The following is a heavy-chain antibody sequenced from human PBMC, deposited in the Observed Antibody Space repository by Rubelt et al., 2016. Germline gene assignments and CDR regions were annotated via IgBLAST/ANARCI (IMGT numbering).Heavy chain of an antibody. J-gene: IGHJ4*02. CDR1: GYNFAKSW. Sequence: EVQLVQSGAEVKKPGESLKISCQGSGYNFAKSWIGWVRQMSGKGLEWMGIIYPGDSDTRYNPAFRGEFSSSADKSISTAYLQWGSLKASDTAMYDCARLPKNTYYFDYWGQGALVMVSS. CDR3: ARLPKNTYYFDY. V-gene: IGHV5-51*03. CDR2: IYPGDSDT.